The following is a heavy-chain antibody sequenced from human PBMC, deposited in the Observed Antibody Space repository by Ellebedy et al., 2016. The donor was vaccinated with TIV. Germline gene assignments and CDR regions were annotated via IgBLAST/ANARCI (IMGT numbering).Heavy chain of an antibody. V-gene: IGHV1-2*02. CDR1: GYTFTGYY. CDR2: INPNSGGT. D-gene: IGHD6-19*01. CDR3: ARDLLIWLVSTYYYYGMDV. Sequence: ASVKVSCXASGYTFTGYYMHWVRQAPGQGLEWMGWINPNSGGTNYAQKLQGRVTMTTDTSTSTAYMELRSLRSDDTAVYYCARDLLIWLVSTYYYYGMDVWGQGTTVTVSS. J-gene: IGHJ6*02.